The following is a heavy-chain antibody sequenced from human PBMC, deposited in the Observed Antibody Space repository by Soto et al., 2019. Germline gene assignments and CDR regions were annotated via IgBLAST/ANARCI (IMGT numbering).Heavy chain of an antibody. CDR2: ISFDGSNK. CDR3: AKGGIDYYDSSGYGMDV. Sequence: QVQLVESGGGVVQPGRSLRLSCAASGFTFSTYGMHWVRQAPGKGLEWVAVISFDGSNKYDADSVKGRFTISRDNSKNPLYLQMDSLRAEDTAVYYCAKGGIDYYDSSGYGMDVWGQGTTVTVSS. J-gene: IGHJ6*02. V-gene: IGHV3-30*18. D-gene: IGHD3-22*01. CDR1: GFTFSTYG.